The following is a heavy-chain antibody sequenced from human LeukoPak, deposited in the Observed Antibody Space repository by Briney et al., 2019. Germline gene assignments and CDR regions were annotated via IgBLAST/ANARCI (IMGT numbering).Heavy chain of an antibody. D-gene: IGHD3-3*01. J-gene: IGHJ4*02. V-gene: IGHV1-18*01. CDR3: ARDTNDFWSGYPKKYYFDY. CDR1: GYTFTSYG. Sequence: ASVKVSCKASGYTFTSYGITWVRQAPGQGLEWMGWISAYNGNTNYAQKLQGRATMTKDTSTSTAYMELRSLGSEDTAVYYCARDTNDFWSGYPKKYYFDYWGQGTLVTVSS. CDR2: ISAYNGNT.